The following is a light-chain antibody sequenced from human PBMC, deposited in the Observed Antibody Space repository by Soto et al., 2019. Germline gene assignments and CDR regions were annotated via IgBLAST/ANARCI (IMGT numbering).Light chain of an antibody. CDR1: QDISGY. Sequence: DIQLTQSPSFLSASVGDRVTITCRASQDISGYLAWYQQKPEKAPKVLIYGASTLQGGVPSRFSGSGSGTEFTLTINSLQPGDFAAYYCQQLKSYPITFGQGTRLEIK. V-gene: IGKV1-9*01. J-gene: IGKJ5*01. CDR2: GAS. CDR3: QQLKSYPIT.